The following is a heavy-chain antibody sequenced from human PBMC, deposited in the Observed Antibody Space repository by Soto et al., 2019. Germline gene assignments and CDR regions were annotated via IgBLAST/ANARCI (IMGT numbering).Heavy chain of an antibody. Sequence: GSLRLSCVASGFTFNSYAMSWVRQTPEKGLEWVSAISGSGWQTYYAQSVQGRFTISRDNSKTTVYLHMNRLRAEDSGIYYCAKGRYFDASGGCANFWGRGTLVTVSS. J-gene: IGHJ4*02. CDR1: GFTFNSYA. V-gene: IGHV3-23*01. D-gene: IGHD3-9*01. CDR3: AKGRYFDASGGCANF. CDR2: ISGSGWQT.